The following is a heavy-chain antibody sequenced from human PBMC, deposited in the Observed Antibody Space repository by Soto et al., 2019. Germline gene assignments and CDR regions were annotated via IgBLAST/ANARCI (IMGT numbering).Heavy chain of an antibody. CDR3: ARDRTYCGGDCYSAAFDI. Sequence: QVQLQESGPGLVKPSETLSLTCTVSGGSISSYYWSWIRQPPGKGLEWIGYIYYSGSTNYNPSLMSRVAVSVAPSKNQYSLKLSSVTAADTAVYYCARDRTYCGGDCYSAAFDIWGQGTMVTVSS. CDR1: GGSISSYY. D-gene: IGHD2-21*02. CDR2: IYYSGST. J-gene: IGHJ3*02. V-gene: IGHV4-59*01.